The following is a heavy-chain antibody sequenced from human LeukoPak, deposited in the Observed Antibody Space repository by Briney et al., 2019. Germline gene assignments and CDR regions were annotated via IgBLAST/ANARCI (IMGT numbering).Heavy chain of an antibody. CDR1: GGSISRYY. CDR2: IYYSGTT. CDR3: ARDSDFWSGYGTMPNSDDAFDI. D-gene: IGHD3-3*01. Sequence: KPSETLSLTCTVSGGSISRYYWRWIRQPPGKGLEWIGYIYYSGTTNYTPSLKSRVTISVHTSKNQFSLKLSSVTAADTAVYYCARDSDFWSGYGTMPNSDDAFDIWGQGTMVTVSS. J-gene: IGHJ3*02. V-gene: IGHV4-59*12.